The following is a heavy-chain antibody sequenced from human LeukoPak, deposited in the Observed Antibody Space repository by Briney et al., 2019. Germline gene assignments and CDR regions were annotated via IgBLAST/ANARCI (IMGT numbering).Heavy chain of an antibody. CDR1: GFTFSSYG. Sequence: GGSLRLSCAASGFTFSSYGMTWVRQAPGQGLEWVSGISGSGGSTYYEDSVKGRFTISRDNSKNTLYLQMNSLRAEDTAVYYWAKNSGGTCYSHLDYWGQGTLVTVSS. V-gene: IGHV3-23*01. CDR2: ISGSGGST. CDR3: AKNSGGTCYSHLDY. D-gene: IGHD2-15*01. J-gene: IGHJ4*02.